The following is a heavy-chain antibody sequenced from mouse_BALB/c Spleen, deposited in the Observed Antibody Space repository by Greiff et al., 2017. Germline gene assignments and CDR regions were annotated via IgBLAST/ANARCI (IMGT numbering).Heavy chain of an antibody. J-gene: IGHJ3*01. D-gene: IGHD2-1*01. CDR1: GYTFSSYW. CDR2: ILPGSGST. V-gene: IGHV1-9*01. CDR3: ARTGDGTGGFAY. Sequence: VQLHQSGAELMKPGASVKISCKATGYTFSSYWIEWVKQRPGHGPEWIGEILPGSGSTNYNEKFKGKATFTAETSSNTAYIQLSSLTSEDSAVYYCARTGDGTGGFAYWGQGTLVTVSA.